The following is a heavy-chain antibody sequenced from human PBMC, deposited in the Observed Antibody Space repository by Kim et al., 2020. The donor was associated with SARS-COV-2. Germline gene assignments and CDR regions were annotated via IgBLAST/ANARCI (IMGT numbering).Heavy chain of an antibody. CDR3: AKGQALIRVVTLDY. V-gene: IGHV3-30*18. CDR2: ISHDGSDK. CDR1: GFTFRSHD. J-gene: IGHJ4*02. D-gene: IGHD3-3*01. Sequence: GGSLRLSCAGSGFTFRSHDMHWVRQAPGKGLEWVSGISHDGSDKYYVDSVKGRFFISRGNSKNTLSLQMNNLTTEDTAVYYCAKGQALIRVVTLDYWGQGTLVSVSS.